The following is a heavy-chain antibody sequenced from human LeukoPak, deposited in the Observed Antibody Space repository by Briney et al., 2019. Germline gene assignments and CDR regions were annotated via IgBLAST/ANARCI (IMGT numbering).Heavy chain of an antibody. CDR2: ISSRSSYI. J-gene: IGHJ6*03. CDR1: GCTFSNYS. CDR3: ARGPPEYNWNADYYMDV. V-gene: IGHV3-21*01. D-gene: IGHD1-20*01. Sequence: GGSLRLSYAASGCTFSNYSMNWARQAPGKGLEWVSSISSRSSYIYYADSVKGRFTISRDNAKNSLYLQMNSLRAEDTAVYYCARGPPEYNWNADYYMDVWGKGTTVTVSS.